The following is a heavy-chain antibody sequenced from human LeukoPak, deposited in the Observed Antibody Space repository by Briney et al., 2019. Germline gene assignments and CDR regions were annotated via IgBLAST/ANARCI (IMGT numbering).Heavy chain of an antibody. CDR2: ISSSSSYI. J-gene: IGHJ4*02. Sequence: GGSLRLSCAASGFTFSSYSVNWVRQAPGKGLEWVSSISSSSSYIYYADSVKGRFTISRDNAKNSLYLQMNSLRAEDTAVYYCARGELRGRDYWGQGTLVTVSS. D-gene: IGHD1-7*01. CDR3: ARGELRGRDY. V-gene: IGHV3-21*01. CDR1: GFTFSSYS.